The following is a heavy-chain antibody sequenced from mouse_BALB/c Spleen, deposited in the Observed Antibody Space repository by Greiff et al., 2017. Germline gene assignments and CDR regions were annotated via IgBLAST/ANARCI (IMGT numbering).Heavy chain of an antibody. J-gene: IGHJ3*01. CDR2: ISSGGST. Sequence: EVKLVESGGGLVKPGGSLKLSCAASGFTFSSYAMSWVRQTPEKRLEWVASISSGGSTYYPDSVKGRFTISRDNARNILYLQMSSLRSEDTAMYYCARGGLYETPWFAYWGQGTLVTVSA. V-gene: IGHV5-6-5*01. D-gene: IGHD2-3*01. CDR3: ARGGLYETPWFAY. CDR1: GFTFSSYA.